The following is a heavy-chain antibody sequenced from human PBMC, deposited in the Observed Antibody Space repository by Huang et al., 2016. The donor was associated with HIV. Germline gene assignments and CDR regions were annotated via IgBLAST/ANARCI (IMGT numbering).Heavy chain of an antibody. CDR2: FVPEIGET. J-gene: IGHJ4*02. CDR3: ATGFDVFFDF. CDR1: EYTLTELS. D-gene: IGHD3-9*01. Sequence: QVQLVQSRAEVKKPGASVKVSCKVSEYTLTELSIHWVRQPPGKGLEWMGGFVPEIGETIYAQKFQGRVTMTEDTSTETAFMERSGLRPEDTAVYYCATGFDVFFDFWGQGTLVTVSS. V-gene: IGHV1-24*01.